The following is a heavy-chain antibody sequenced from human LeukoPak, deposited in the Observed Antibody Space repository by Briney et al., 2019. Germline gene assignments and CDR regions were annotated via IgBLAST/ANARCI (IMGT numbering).Heavy chain of an antibody. Sequence: PSETLSLTCTVSGSISSYYCTLIRQSPGKRLEWIWHSYFTGNPNYNPSLKGRVTISVDTPKNQFSLELTSVTAADTAVYYCAGIRSTVGWRSFDYWGQGILVSVSS. CDR2: SYFTGNP. CDR1: GSISSYY. J-gene: IGHJ4*02. CDR3: AGIRSTVGWRSFDY. D-gene: IGHD4-23*01. V-gene: IGHV4-59*08.